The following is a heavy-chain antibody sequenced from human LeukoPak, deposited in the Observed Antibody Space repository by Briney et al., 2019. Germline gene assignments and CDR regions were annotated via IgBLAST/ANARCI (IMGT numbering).Heavy chain of an antibody. J-gene: IGHJ3*02. CDR1: GYTFTSYY. CDR2: INPSGGST. Sequence: ASVKVSCKASGYTFTSYYMHWVRQAPGQGLEWMGIINPSGGSTSYAQKFQGRVTMTRDASTSTVYMELSSLRSEDTAVYYCARAVYEDAFDIWGQGTMVTVSS. D-gene: IGHD2-8*01. CDR3: ARAVYEDAFDI. V-gene: IGHV1-46*01.